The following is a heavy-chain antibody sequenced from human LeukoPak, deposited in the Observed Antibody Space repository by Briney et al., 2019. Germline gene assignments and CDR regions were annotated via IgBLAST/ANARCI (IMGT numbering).Heavy chain of an antibody. CDR3: ARAPYSSSWYITGKDAFDI. Sequence: ASVKVSCKASGYTFTMYDTNWVRQATGQGLEWMGWMNPNSGNTGYAQKFQGRVTMTRNTSISTAYMELSSLRSEDTAVYYCARAPYSSSWYITGKDAFDIWGQGTMVTVSS. CDR2: MNPNSGNT. V-gene: IGHV1-8*01. CDR1: GYTFTMYD. D-gene: IGHD6-13*01. J-gene: IGHJ3*02.